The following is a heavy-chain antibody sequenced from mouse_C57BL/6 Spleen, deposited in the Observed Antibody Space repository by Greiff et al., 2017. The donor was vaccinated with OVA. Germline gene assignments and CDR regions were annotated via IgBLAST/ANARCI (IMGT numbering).Heavy chain of an antibody. Sequence: EVKLMESGGGLVQSGRSLRLSCATSGFTFSDFYMEWVRQAPGKGLEWIAASRNKANDYTTEYSASVKGRFIVSRDTSQSILYLQMNALRAEDTAIYYCARDANDGYWYFDVWGTGTTVTVSS. J-gene: IGHJ1*03. CDR2: SRNKANDYTT. D-gene: IGHD2-3*01. CDR3: ARDANDGYWYFDV. CDR1: GFTFSDFY. V-gene: IGHV7-1*01.